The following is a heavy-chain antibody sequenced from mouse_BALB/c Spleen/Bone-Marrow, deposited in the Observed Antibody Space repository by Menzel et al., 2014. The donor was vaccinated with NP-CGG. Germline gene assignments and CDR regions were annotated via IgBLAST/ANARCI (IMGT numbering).Heavy chain of an antibody. J-gene: IGHJ1*01. CDR3: AMVIGTRCFDV. CDR1: GFTFSDYA. D-gene: IGHD4-1*01. Sequence: EVKVVESGGGLVEPGGSLKLSCAASGFTFSDYAMSWVRQSPEKRLEWVAEISGGGSYTYYPDTVTGRFTISRDNAKNARYLEVSSLKAEVTAIHDCAMVIGTRCFDVWGAGTTVTVSS. CDR2: ISGGGSYT. V-gene: IGHV5-9-4*01.